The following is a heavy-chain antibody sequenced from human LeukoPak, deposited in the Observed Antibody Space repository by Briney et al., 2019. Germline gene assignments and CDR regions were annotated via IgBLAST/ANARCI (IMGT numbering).Heavy chain of an antibody. Sequence: GGSLRLSCAASGFTSDDYAMHWVRQPPGKGLEWVSGISWNSGSIGYADSVKGRFTISRDNAKNSLYLQMNSLRAEDTALYYCAKDLETGTPSPLAFDIWGQGTMVTVSS. J-gene: IGHJ3*02. CDR3: AKDLETGTPSPLAFDI. V-gene: IGHV3-9*02. D-gene: IGHD1-1*01. CDR2: ISWNSGSI. CDR1: GFTSDDYA.